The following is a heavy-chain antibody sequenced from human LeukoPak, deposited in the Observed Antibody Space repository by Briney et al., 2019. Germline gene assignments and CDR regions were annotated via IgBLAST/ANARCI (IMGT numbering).Heavy chain of an antibody. D-gene: IGHD7-27*01. CDR1: GFNFRSYA. Sequence: GGSLRLSCAASGFNFRSYAVHWVRQAPGKGLDWVAIISYDGSNMYYADSVKGRFTVSRDNSKNTLYLQMNSLSAEDTAVYYCAKDRLQPSWGSRALDYWGQGTLVTVSS. J-gene: IGHJ4*02. V-gene: IGHV3-30*18. CDR2: ISYDGSNM. CDR3: AKDRLQPSWGSRALDY.